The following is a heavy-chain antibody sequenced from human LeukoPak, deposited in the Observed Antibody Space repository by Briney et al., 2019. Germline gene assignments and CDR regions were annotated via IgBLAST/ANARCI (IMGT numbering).Heavy chain of an antibody. CDR2: IKQDGSKK. CDR3: TRVGYIDEGIDY. J-gene: IGHJ4*02. CDR1: GFTFSSYW. D-gene: IGHD5-24*01. V-gene: IGHV3-7*04. Sequence: GGSLRLSCAVSGFTFSSYWMRWVRQAPGKGLEWVANIKQDGSKKSYVDSVKGRFTISRDNAKNSLYLQMNSLRAEDTAIYYCTRVGYIDEGIDYWGQGTLVTVSS.